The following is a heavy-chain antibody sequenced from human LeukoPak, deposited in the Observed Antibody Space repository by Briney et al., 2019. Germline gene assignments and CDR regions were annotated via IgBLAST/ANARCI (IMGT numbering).Heavy chain of an antibody. CDR3: TRDIGCTSSTCVYNFDY. V-gene: IGHV3-30-3*01. CDR1: GFTFSSYA. J-gene: IGHJ4*02. Sequence: TGGSLRLSCAASGFTFSSYAMHWVRQAPGKGLEWVAVISYDGSNKYYADSVKGRFTISRDNSKNTLYLEMNSLRAEDTAVYYCTRDIGCTSSTCVYNFDYWGQGTLVTVSS. CDR2: ISYDGSNK. D-gene: IGHD2-2*01.